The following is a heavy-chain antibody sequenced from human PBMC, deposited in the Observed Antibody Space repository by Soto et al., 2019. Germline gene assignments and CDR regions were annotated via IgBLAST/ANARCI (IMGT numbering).Heavy chain of an antibody. V-gene: IGHV3-43*01. D-gene: IGHD6-19*01. CDR1: GLTFDDYT. J-gene: IGHJ3*02. CDR3: AKDRGGSGWSKELYDAFDI. CDR2: ISWDGGST. Sequence: RLSCTASGLTFDDYTMHWVRQAPGKGLEWVSLISWDGGSTYYADSVKGRFTISRDNSKNSLYLQMNSLRTEDTALYYCAKDRGGSGWSKELYDAFDIWGQGTMVTVSS.